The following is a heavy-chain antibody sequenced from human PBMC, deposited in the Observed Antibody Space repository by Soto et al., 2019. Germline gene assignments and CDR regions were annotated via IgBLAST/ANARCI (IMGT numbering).Heavy chain of an antibody. CDR2: IKSKTDGGTT. Sequence: PGGSLRLSCAASGFTFSNAWMSWVRQAPGKGLEWVGRIKSKTDGGTTDYAAPVKGRFTISRDDSKNTLYLQMNSLKTEDTAVYYCTTGSSSWYYFDYWGQGTLVTVSS. V-gene: IGHV3-15*01. D-gene: IGHD6-13*01. J-gene: IGHJ4*02. CDR3: TTGSSSWYYFDY. CDR1: GFTFSNAW.